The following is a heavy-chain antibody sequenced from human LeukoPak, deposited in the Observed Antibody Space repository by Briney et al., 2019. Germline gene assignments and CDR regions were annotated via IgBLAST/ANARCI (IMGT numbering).Heavy chain of an antibody. CDR2: ISSSGGST. J-gene: IGHJ4*02. D-gene: IGHD3-22*01. Sequence: GGSLRLSCAASGFTFSSYAMNWVRQAPGKGLECVSGISSSGGSTYYADSVKGRFTISKDNSRNTLYLQMNSLRAEDTAVYYCAKNFGYYYDSSGHIADYWGQGTLVTVSS. V-gene: IGHV3-23*01. CDR3: AKNFGYYYDSSGHIADY. CDR1: GFTFSSYA.